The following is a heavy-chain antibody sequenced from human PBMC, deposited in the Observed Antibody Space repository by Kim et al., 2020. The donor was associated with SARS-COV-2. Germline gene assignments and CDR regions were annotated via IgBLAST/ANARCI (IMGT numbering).Heavy chain of an antibody. CDR1: GFTFSSYS. V-gene: IGHV3-21*01. CDR2: ISSSSSYI. D-gene: IGHD3-10*01. CDR3: ASYGSGSYLDGVY. J-gene: IGHJ4*02. Sequence: GGSLRLSCAASGFTFSSYSMNWVRQAPGKGLEWVSSISSSSSYIYYADSVKGLFTISRDNAKNSLYLQMNSLRAEDTAVYYCASYGSGSYLDGVYWGQGTLVTVSS.